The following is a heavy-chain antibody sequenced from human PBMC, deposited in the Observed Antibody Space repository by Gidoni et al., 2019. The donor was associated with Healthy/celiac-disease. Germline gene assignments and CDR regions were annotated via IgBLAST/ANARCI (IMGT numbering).Heavy chain of an antibody. CDR2: IIPIFGTA. CDR1: GGTFSSYA. CDR3: ARDRVVTYPRGYYYYYMDV. V-gene: IGHV1-69*01. Sequence: QVQLVQSGAEVKKPGSSVKVSCTVSGGTFSSYAISWVRQAPGQGLEWMGGIIPIFGTANYAQKFQGRVTITADESTSTAYMELSSLRSEDTAVYYCARDRVVTYPRGYYYYYMDVWGKGTTVTVSS. J-gene: IGHJ6*03. D-gene: IGHD3-10*01.